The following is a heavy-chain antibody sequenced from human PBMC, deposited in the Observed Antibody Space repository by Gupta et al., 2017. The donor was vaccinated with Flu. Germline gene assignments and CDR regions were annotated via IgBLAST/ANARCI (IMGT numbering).Heavy chain of an antibody. Sequence: QITLKESGPTLVKPTQTLTLTCTFSAFSVSTSGVGVGWIRQPPGKALEWLALIYWDDDKRYSPSLRSRLTITKDTSKNQVVLTMTNMDPVDTATYYCARQLSVVYCDSWGPGTLVTVSS. CDR3: ARQLSVVYCDS. CDR1: AFSVSTSGVG. J-gene: IGHJ4*02. CDR2: IYWDDDK. D-gene: IGHD5-18*01. V-gene: IGHV2-5*02.